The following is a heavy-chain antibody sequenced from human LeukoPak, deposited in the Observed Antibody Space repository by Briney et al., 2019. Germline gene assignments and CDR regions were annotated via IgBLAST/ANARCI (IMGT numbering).Heavy chain of an antibody. CDR2: IYTTGRT. Sequence: SETLSLICSVSGGSINSYWWSWIRQPAGKGLEFTGRIYTTGRTNYNPSLKSRVSMSVDTSKNKFSLELRSVTAADTAVYFCARAGYTISSYRFDYWGPGALVTVSP. D-gene: IGHD3-16*02. J-gene: IGHJ4*02. CDR3: ARAGYTISSYRFDY. V-gene: IGHV4-4*07. CDR1: GGSINSYW.